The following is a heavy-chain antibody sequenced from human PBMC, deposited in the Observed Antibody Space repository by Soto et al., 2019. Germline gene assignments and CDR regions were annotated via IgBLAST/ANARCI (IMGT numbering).Heavy chain of an antibody. Sequence: EVQLVESGGGLVQPGGSLRLSCAASGFTFSYYSMNWVRQAPGKGLEWLSYISTSGSTKYYADSVKGRFTISRDNANNSPYLQMSSLRDEDTAVYYCARVEGGFDIWGQGTMVTVSS. V-gene: IGHV3-48*02. J-gene: IGHJ3*02. CDR2: ISTSGSTK. CDR3: ARVEGGFDI. CDR1: GFTFSYYS. D-gene: IGHD3-16*01.